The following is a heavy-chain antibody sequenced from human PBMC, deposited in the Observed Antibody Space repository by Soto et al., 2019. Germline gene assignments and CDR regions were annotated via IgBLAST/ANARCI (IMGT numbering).Heavy chain of an antibody. CDR1: GYIFINYY. CDR3: ARDLAAADY. V-gene: IGHV1-46*01. J-gene: IGHJ4*02. Sequence: QVHLVQSGAEVKKPGASVKVSCKASGYIFINYYIHWVRQAPGQGLEWIGIINPNGGSTNCAQRFRGRVTMARDTSTSTGNMDLSSLRSDDTAVYYCARDLAAADYWGQGTLVTVSS. D-gene: IGHD6-13*01. CDR2: INPNGGST.